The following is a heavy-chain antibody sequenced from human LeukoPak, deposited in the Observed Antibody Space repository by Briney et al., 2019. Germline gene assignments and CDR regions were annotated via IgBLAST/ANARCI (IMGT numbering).Heavy chain of an antibody. D-gene: IGHD3-22*01. J-gene: IGHJ4*02. Sequence: GGSLRLSCAASGFTFNSYAMSWVRQAPGKGLEWVSTISGSGASTYYADSVKGRFTISRDNSKNTLYLQMNSLRAEDTAVYYCVKYYDSSGSYYFDYWGQGTLVTVSS. CDR2: ISGSGAST. CDR1: GFTFNSYA. V-gene: IGHV3-23*01. CDR3: VKYYDSSGSYYFDY.